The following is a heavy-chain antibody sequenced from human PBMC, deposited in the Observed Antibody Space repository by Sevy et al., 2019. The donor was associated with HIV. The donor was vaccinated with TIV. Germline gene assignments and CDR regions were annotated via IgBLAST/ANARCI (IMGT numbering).Heavy chain of an antibody. CDR2: IYYTGKT. V-gene: IGHV4-39*07. D-gene: IGHD6-19*01. Sequence: SETLSLTCTVSGGSISSSSYYWGWIRQPPGKGLEWIGYIYYTGKTSYNPSLKSQLTISIDRSKNQFSLRLSSVTAAYTAVYYCARDNGYGNGWFPYYYYNGMDVWGQGTTVTVSS. CDR1: GGSISSSSYY. J-gene: IGHJ6*02. CDR3: ARDNGYGNGWFPYYYYNGMDV.